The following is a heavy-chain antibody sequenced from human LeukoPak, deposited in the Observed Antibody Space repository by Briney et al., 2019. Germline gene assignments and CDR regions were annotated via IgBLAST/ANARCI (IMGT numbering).Heavy chain of an antibody. CDR2: IGTSDDT. J-gene: IGHJ1*01. CDR3: AKNPPGGYFQD. CDR1: GFTFSSYS. Sequence: GGSLRLSCAASGFTFSSYSMNWVRQAPGKGLEWVSVIGTSDDTYYADSVKGRFTISRDNSKNTLSLQMNSLRAEDTALYYCAKNPPGGYFQDWGQGTLVTVSS. V-gene: IGHV3-23*01. D-gene: IGHD2-15*01.